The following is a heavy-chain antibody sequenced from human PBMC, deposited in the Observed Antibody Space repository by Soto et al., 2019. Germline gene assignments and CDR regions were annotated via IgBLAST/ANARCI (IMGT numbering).Heavy chain of an antibody. D-gene: IGHD3-9*01. CDR1: GYSLTTYW. Sequence: PGESLKISCKGSGYSLTTYWIGWVRQMPGKGLEWMGIIYPGDSDTRYSPSFQGQVSISVDKSINTAYLHWSSLKASDTAMFYCARRLASTEFFDYWGQGPMVTVSS. J-gene: IGHJ4*02. CDR3: ARRLASTEFFDY. CDR2: IYPGDSDT. V-gene: IGHV5-51*01.